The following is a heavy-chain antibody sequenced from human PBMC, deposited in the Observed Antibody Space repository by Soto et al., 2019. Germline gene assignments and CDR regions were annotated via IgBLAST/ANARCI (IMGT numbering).Heavy chain of an antibody. J-gene: IGHJ4*02. CDR2: ISYDGSDK. V-gene: IGHV3-30-3*01. CDR1: GFSLSSYA. Sequence: PGGSLRLPCAASGFSLSSYAMHSVRPAPGKGLEWVALISYDGSDKDYADSVKGRFTISRDNSRNTLFLQMNSLRAEDTAVYYCARDYYKYYDSSGYYRSPAYWGQGT. D-gene: IGHD3-22*01. CDR3: ARDYYKYYDSSGYYRSPAY.